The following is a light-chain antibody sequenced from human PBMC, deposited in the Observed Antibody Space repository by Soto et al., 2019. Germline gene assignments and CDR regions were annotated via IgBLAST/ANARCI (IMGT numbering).Light chain of an antibody. CDR2: AAS. CDR1: QSVSNK. CDR3: QQYANWPKT. V-gene: IGKV3-15*01. J-gene: IGKJ1*01. Sequence: EIVMTQSPATLSVSPGERATLSCRASQSVSNKLVWYQQKPGQAPRLLIYAASTRATGIPARFSGRGSETEFTLTISSFQSEDLAVYYCQQYANWPKTFGQGTKVDIK.